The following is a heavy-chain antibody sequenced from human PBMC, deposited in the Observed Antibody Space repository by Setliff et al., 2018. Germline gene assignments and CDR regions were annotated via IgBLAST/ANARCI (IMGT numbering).Heavy chain of an antibody. Sequence: PSETLSLTCSVSGGSISNYYWSWIRQSPGKGLEWIGRIHPSGSTNYNPSLKSRVTISVDTSKNQFSLKVSSVTAADTAVYYCARTTGSTHNWLDPWGPGTLVTVSS. V-gene: IGHV4-4*08. CDR1: GGSISNYY. CDR3: ARTTGSTHNWLDP. J-gene: IGHJ5*02. D-gene: IGHD1-1*01. CDR2: IHPSGST.